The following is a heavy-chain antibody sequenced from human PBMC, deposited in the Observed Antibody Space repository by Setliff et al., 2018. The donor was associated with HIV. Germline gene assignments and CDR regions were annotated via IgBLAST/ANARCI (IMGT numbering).Heavy chain of an antibody. Sequence: SETLSLTCAVSGASISSTIWWSWVRQSPGKGLEWIGEMFHSGTTHYNPSLKSRVTMSLDKSRNQFSLKLASVTAADTAVYYCARGSHGTSWTDYWGQGTLVTVSS. J-gene: IGHJ4*02. V-gene: IGHV4-4*02. CDR1: GASISSTIW. CDR2: MFHSGTT. CDR3: ARGSHGTSWTDY. D-gene: IGHD6-13*01.